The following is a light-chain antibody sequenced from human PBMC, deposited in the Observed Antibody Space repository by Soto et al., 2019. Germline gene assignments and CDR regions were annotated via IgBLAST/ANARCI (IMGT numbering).Light chain of an antibody. CDR3: QQYYSFPWT. Sequence: EIVMTHSPATLSVSPVERATPSCRASQSVSSNLAWYQQKPGQAPRLLIYGASTRATGIPARFSGSGSGTEFTLTISSLQSEDFATYYCQQYYSFPWTFGQGTKVDIK. V-gene: IGKV3-15*01. CDR2: GAS. CDR1: QSVSSN. J-gene: IGKJ1*01.